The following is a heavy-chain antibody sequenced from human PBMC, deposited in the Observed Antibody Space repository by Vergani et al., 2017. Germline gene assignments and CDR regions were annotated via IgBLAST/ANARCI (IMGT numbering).Heavy chain of an antibody. CDR3: AKDPSGWPEYYYYYDGMDV. J-gene: IGHJ6*02. V-gene: IGHV3-43*01. D-gene: IGHD6-19*01. Sequence: EVQLVESGGVVIQPGGSLRLSCAASGFTFDDYTMHWVRQAPGKGLEWVSLISWDGGSTYYADSVKGRFTISRDNSKNSLYLQMNSLRTEDTALYYCAKDPSGWPEYYYYYDGMDVWGQGTTVTVSS. CDR1: GFTFDDYT. CDR2: ISWDGGST.